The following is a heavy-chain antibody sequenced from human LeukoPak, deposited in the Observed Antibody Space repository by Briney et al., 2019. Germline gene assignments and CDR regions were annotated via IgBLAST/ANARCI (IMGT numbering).Heavy chain of an antibody. Sequence: PGRSLRLSCEASGFTFDDYAMHWVRQAPGKSLEWVSGISGSGGSTYYADSVKGRFTISRDNSKNTLYLQMNSLRAEDTAVYYCAKDDCSSTSCYTYFDYWGQGTPVTVSS. CDR2: ISGSGGST. J-gene: IGHJ4*02. CDR3: AKDDCSSTSCYTYFDY. V-gene: IGHV3-23*01. CDR1: GFTFDDYA. D-gene: IGHD2-2*02.